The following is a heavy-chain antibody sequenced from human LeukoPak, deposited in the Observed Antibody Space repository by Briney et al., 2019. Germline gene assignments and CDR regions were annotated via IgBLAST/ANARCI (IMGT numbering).Heavy chain of an antibody. CDR3: AREGGFEDAFDI. CDR2: MNPNSGNT. D-gene: IGHD5-12*01. CDR1: GYTFTSYD. J-gene: IGHJ3*02. V-gene: IGHV1-8*01. Sequence: ASVKVSCKASGYTFTSYDINWVRQATGQGLEWMGWMNPNSGNTGYAQKFQGRVTMTRDTSISTAYMELSRLRSDDTAVYYCAREGGFEDAFDIWGQGTMVTVSS.